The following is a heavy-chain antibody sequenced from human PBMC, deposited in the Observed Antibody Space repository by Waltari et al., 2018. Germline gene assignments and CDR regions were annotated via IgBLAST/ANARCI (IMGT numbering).Heavy chain of an antibody. CDR2: IIPSFGTA. CDR3: ARSGQMIVVVIPDYYYGMDV. J-gene: IGHJ6*02. Sequence: QVQLVQSGAEVKKPGSSVKVSCKASGGTFSSYAISWVRQAPGQGLEWMGGIIPSFGTANYAQKFQGRVTITADESTSTAYMELSSLRSEDTAVYHCARSGQMIVVVIPDYYYGMDVWGQGTTVTVSS. D-gene: IGHD3-22*01. V-gene: IGHV1-69*01. CDR1: GGTFSSYA.